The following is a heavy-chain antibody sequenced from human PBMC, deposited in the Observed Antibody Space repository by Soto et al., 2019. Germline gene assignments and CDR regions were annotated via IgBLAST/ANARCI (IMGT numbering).Heavy chain of an antibody. Sequence: EVQLLESGGGLVQPGGSLRLSCAASGFTFSSYATNWVRQAPGKGLEWVSTISGSGDSTYYADSVKGRFTISKDNSKNKLSLQMNSLRISDTAVYYCAKSGQSSWSNMDVWGQGTTVTVSS. V-gene: IGHV3-23*01. J-gene: IGHJ6*02. D-gene: IGHD6-13*01. CDR1: GFTFSSYA. CDR2: ISGSGDST. CDR3: AKSGQSSWSNMDV.